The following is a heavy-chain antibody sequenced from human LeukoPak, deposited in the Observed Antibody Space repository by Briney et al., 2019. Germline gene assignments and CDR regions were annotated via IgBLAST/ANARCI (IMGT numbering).Heavy chain of an antibody. CDR3: AREGHSGYPPDYYYYYMDV. D-gene: IGHD5-12*01. Sequence: SQTLSLTCAISGDSVSSNSAAWNWIRQSPSRGLEWLGRTYYRSKWYNDYAVSVKSRITINPDTSKNQFSLQLNSVTPEDTAVYYCAREGHSGYPPDYYYYYMDVWGKGTTVTVSS. CDR1: GDSVSSNSAA. V-gene: IGHV6-1*01. J-gene: IGHJ6*03. CDR2: TYYRSKWYN.